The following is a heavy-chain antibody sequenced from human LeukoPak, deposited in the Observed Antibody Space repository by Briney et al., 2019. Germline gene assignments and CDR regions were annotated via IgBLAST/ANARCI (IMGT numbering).Heavy chain of an antibody. CDR3: ARSLPAASWVVGFDP. CDR2: IYYSGST. V-gene: IGHV4-34*01. Sequence: SETLSLTCAVYGGSFSGYYWSWIRQPPGKGLEWIGSIYYSGSTYYNPSLKSRVTISVDTSKNQFSLKLSSVTAADTAVYYCARSLPAASWVVGFDPWGQGTLVTVSS. J-gene: IGHJ5*02. D-gene: IGHD2-2*01. CDR1: GGSFSGYY.